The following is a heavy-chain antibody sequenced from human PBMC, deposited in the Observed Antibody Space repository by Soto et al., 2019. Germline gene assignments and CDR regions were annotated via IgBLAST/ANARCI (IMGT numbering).Heavy chain of an antibody. CDR1: GGSISSGDYY. Sequence: NPSETLSLTCTVSGGSISSGDYYWSWIRQPPGKGLGWIWYIYYSGSTYYNPSLKSRVTISVDTSKNQFSLKLSPVTAADTAVYYCARVGGYSYGTSGWYYYYGMGVWGQGTTVTVSS. CDR3: ARVGGYSYGTSGWYYYYGMGV. V-gene: IGHV4-30-4*01. D-gene: IGHD5-18*01. CDR2: IYYSGST. J-gene: IGHJ6*02.